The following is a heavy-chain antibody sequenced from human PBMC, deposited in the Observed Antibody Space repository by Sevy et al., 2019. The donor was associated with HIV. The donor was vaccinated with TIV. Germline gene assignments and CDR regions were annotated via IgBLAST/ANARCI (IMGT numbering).Heavy chain of an antibody. V-gene: IGHV3-74*01. CDR2: INSDGSST. CDR1: GFTFSSYW. CDR3: ARGRQDDFWSGYHYYYYYYGMDV. J-gene: IGHJ6*02. Sequence: GGSLRLSCAASGFTFSSYWMHWVRQAPGKGLVWVSRINSDGSSTSYADSVKGRLTISRDNAKNTLYLQMNGLRAEDTAVYYCARGRQDDFWSGYHYYYYYYGMDVWGQGTTVTVSS. D-gene: IGHD3-3*01.